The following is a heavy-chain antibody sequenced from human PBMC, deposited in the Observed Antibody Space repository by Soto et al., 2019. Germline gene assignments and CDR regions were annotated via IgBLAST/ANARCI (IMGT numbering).Heavy chain of an antibody. D-gene: IGHD1-26*01. CDR3: ARRRGELPTYYYXYYGMDV. V-gene: IGHV5-51*01. Sequence: GESLKISCKGSGYSFTSYWIGWVRQMPGKGLEWMGIIYPGDSDTRYSPSFQGQVTISADKSISTAYLQWSSLKASDTAMYYCARRRGELPTYYYXYYGMDVWGQGTTVTVSS. CDR1: GYSFTSYW. J-gene: IGHJ6*02. CDR2: IYPGDSDT.